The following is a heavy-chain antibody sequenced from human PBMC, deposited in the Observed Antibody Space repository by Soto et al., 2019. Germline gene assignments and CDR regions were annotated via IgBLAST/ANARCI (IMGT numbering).Heavy chain of an antibody. CDR1: GGSFSGYY. D-gene: IGHD3-22*01. J-gene: IGHJ5*02. Sequence: SETLSLTCAVYGGSFSGYYWSWIRQHPGKGLEWIGYIYYSGSTYYNPSLKSRVTISVDTSKNQFSLKLSSVTAADTAVYYCARTSYDSSGTAADPWGQGTLVTVSS. CDR3: ARTSYDSSGTAADP. V-gene: IGHV4-31*11. CDR2: IYYSGST.